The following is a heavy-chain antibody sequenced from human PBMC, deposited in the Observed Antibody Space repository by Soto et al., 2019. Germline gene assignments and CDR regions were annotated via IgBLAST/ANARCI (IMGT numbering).Heavy chain of an antibody. Sequence: QVQLVQSGAEVKKPGSSVKVSCKASGGTFSSYAISWVRQAPGQGLEWMGGIIPIFGTANYAQKFQGRVTITADESTSTSYMELSSLRSEDTAVYYCAIERVAGIFGVVISYGMDVGGQGTTVTVSS. CDR1: GGTFSSYA. CDR3: AIERVAGIFGVVISYGMDV. V-gene: IGHV1-69*01. D-gene: IGHD3-3*01. CDR2: IIPIFGTA. J-gene: IGHJ6*02.